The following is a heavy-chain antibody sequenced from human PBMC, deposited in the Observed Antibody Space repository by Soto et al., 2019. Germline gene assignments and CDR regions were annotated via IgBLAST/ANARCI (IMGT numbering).Heavy chain of an antibody. D-gene: IGHD3-22*01. J-gene: IGHJ4*02. CDR3: ARSKTYYYDSSGYKIFDY. CDR2: INPSSGST. Sequence: ASVKVSCKASGYTFTSYYMHWVRQAPGQGLEWMGIINPSSGSTKYSQKFQGRVTITRDTSASTAYMELSSLRSEDTALFYFARSKTYYYDSSGYKIFDYWGQGTLVTVSS. V-gene: IGHV1-46*01. CDR1: GYTFTSYY.